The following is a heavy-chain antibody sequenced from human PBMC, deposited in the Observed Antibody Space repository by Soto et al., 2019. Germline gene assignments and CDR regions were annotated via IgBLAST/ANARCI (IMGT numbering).Heavy chain of an antibody. CDR1: GGSISSYY. CDR2: IYYSGST. J-gene: IGHJ6*03. Sequence: SETLSLTCTVSGGSISSYYWSWIRQPPGKGLEWIGYIYYSGSTNYNPSLKSRVTISVDTSKNQFSLKLSSVTAADTAVYYCARHRLVREKFGYYYMDVWGKGTTVTVSS. V-gene: IGHV4-59*08. CDR3: ARHRLVREKFGYYYMDV. D-gene: IGHD3-10*01.